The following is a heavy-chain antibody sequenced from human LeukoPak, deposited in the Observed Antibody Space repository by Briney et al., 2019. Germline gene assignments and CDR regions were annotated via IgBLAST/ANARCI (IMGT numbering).Heavy chain of an antibody. D-gene: IGHD6-13*01. CDR3: ARGRGVAAAGLNPTKYYYYMDV. J-gene: IGHJ6*03. Sequence: ASVKVSCKASGYTFTGYYMHWVRQAPGQGLEWMGWINPNSGGTNYAQKFQGRVTMTRDTSISIAYMELSRLRSDDTAVYYCARGRGVAAAGLNPTKYYYYMDVWGKGTTVTVSS. CDR2: INPNSGGT. CDR1: GYTFTGYY. V-gene: IGHV1-2*02.